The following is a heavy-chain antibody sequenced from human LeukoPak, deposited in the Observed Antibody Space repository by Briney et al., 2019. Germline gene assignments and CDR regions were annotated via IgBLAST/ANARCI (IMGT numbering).Heavy chain of an antibody. CDR1: GFTFSSYG. V-gene: IGHV3-33*01. CDR3: ARVGPRYDSSGYYYYFDY. Sequence: PGGSLRLSCAASGFTFSSYGMHWVRQAPGKGLEWVAVIWYDGSNKYYADSVKGRFTISRDNSKNTLYLQMNSLGAEDTAVYYCARVGPRYDSSGYYYYFDYWGQGTLVTVSS. J-gene: IGHJ4*02. D-gene: IGHD3-22*01. CDR2: IWYDGSNK.